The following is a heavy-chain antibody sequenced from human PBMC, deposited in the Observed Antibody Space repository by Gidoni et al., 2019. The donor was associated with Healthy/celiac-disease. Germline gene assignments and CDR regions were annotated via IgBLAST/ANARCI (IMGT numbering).Heavy chain of an antibody. J-gene: IGHJ4*02. CDR1: GFPVSSNY. D-gene: IGHD5-12*01. CDR2: IYSGGST. CDR3: AMRDGYNLGGDY. Sequence: EVQLVESGGGLVQPGGSLRLSCAASGFPVSSNYMSWVRQAPGKGLEWVSVIYSGGSTYYADSVKGRFTISRDNSKNTLYLQMNSLRAEDTAVYYCAMRDGYNLGGDYWGQGTLVTVSS. V-gene: IGHV3-66*01.